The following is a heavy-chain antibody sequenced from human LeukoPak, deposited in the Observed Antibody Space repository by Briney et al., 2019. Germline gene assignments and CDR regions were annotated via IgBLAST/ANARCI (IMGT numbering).Heavy chain of an antibody. J-gene: IGHJ4*02. V-gene: IGHV3-23*01. CDR2: ISGSGGST. D-gene: IGHD2-15*01. CDR3: AKQVVGDFDY. Sequence: GGSLRLSCAASGFTFSSYAMSWVRQAPEKGLEWVSAISGSGGSTYYADSVKGRFTISRDNSKNTLYLQLNSLRAEDTAVYYCAKQVVGDFDYWGQGTLVTVSS. CDR1: GFTFSSYA.